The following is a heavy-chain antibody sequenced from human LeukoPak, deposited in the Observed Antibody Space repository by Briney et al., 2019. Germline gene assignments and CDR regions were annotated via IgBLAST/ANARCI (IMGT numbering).Heavy chain of an antibody. D-gene: IGHD6-13*01. J-gene: IGHJ5*02. CDR3: ARSLYSSNPLDP. V-gene: IGHV3-21*01. CDR1: GFTFSSYS. Sequence: GGSLRLSCAASGFTFSSYSMNWVRQAPGKGLEWVSSISSSSSYIYYADSVKGRFTISRDNAKNSLYLQMNSLRAEDTAVYYCARSLYSSNPLDPWGQGTLVTVSS. CDR2: ISSSSSYI.